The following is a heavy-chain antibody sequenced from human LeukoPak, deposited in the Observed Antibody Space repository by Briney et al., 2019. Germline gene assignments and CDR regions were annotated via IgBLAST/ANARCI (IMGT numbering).Heavy chain of an antibody. CDR1: EYSFTSYW. D-gene: IGHD4-23*01. CDR2: IYPGDSDT. Sequence: GESLQISCKGSEYSFTSYWIGWVRQMPGKGLEWMGTIYPGDSDTRYSPSFQGQVTISADKSISTAYLQWSSLKASDTATYYCARSDGVVTTTFDYWGQGTLVTVSS. J-gene: IGHJ4*02. CDR3: ARSDGVVTTTFDY. V-gene: IGHV5-51*01.